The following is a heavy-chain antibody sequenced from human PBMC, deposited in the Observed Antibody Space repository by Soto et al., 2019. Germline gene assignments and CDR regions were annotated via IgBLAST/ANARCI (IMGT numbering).Heavy chain of an antibody. V-gene: IGHV3-23*01. CDR3: AKEMSFGRPFDY. D-gene: IGHD3-3*01. CDR2: ISASGGDT. J-gene: IGHJ4*02. Sequence: GGSLRLSCAASGFTFSNYAVSWVRLAPGKGLERVSAISASGGDTYYTDFVMGRFTISRDNSKDTLYLQMNGLGVEDTAIYYCAKEMSFGRPFDYWGQGTQVTVSS. CDR1: GFTFSNYA.